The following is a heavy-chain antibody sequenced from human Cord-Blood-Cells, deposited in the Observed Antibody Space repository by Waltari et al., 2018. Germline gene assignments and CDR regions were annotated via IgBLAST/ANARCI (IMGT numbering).Heavy chain of an antibody. Sequence: QLQLQESGPGLVKPSETLSLTCTVSGGSISSRSYYWGWSRQPPGKGLEWIGSIYYSWSTYYNPSLKSRVTISVDTSKNQFSLKLSSVTAADTAVYYCARLPYSSGWYGEYYYYMDVWGKGTTVTVSS. CDR2: IYYSWST. D-gene: IGHD6-19*01. V-gene: IGHV4-39*07. CDR3: ARLPYSSGWYGEYYYYMDV. J-gene: IGHJ6*03. CDR1: GGSISSRSYY.